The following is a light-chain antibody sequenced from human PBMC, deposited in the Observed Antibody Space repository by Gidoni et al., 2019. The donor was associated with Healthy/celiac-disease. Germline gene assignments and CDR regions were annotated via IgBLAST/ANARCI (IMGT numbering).Light chain of an antibody. CDR1: QSVSSSY. Sequence: EIVLTQSPGTLSLSPGARATISCRASQSVSSSYLAWYQQKPGQAPRLLIYVASSRATCIPDRFSGSVSGTDFTLTISRLEPEDFAVYYCQQYGSSPYTFXXXTKLEIK. V-gene: IGKV3-20*01. J-gene: IGKJ2*01. CDR2: VAS. CDR3: QQYGSSPYT.